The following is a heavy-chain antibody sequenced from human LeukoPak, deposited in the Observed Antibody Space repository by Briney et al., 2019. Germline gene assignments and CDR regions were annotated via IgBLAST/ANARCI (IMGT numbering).Heavy chain of an antibody. CDR3: ARGQMYLDY. CDR2: ISYDGSNK. V-gene: IGHV3-30-3*01. Sequence: PGGSLRLSCAASGFTLSSYVRNGVGQAPGKGVEGGAVISYDGSNKYYADSVKGRFTISRDNSKNTLYLQMNSLRAEDTAVYYCARGQMYLDYWGQGTLVTVSS. D-gene: IGHD5-24*01. CDR1: GFTLSSYV. J-gene: IGHJ4*02.